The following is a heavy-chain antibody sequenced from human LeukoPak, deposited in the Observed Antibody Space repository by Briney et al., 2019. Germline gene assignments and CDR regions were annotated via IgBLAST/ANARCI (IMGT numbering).Heavy chain of an antibody. D-gene: IGHD2-21*02. CDR2: IYYSGST. V-gene: IGHV4-30-4*08. CDR1: GGSISSGDYY. CDR3: ARGRVTPGAFDV. Sequence: PSETLSLTCTVSGGSISSGDYYWSWIRQPPGKGLEWIGYIYYSGSTYYNPSLKSRVTISVDTSKNQFSLKLSSVTAADTAVYYCARGRVTPGAFDVWGQGTMVTASS. J-gene: IGHJ3*01.